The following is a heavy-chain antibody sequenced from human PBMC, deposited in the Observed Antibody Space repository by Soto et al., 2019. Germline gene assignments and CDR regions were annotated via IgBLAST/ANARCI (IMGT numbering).Heavy chain of an antibody. CDR1: GGSISSYY. D-gene: IGHD2-2*01. Sequence: PSETLSLTCTVSGGSISSYYWYWIWLPAGQGLEWIGLIYTSGSTNYNPSLKSRVTMSVDTSKNQFSLKLSSVTAADTAVYYCARFAGLPAAKLRLYGMDVWGQGTTVTVSS. J-gene: IGHJ6*02. V-gene: IGHV4-4*07. CDR2: IYTSGST. CDR3: ARFAGLPAAKLRLYGMDV.